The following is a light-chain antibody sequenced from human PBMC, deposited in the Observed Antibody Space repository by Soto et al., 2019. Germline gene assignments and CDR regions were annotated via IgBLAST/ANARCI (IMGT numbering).Light chain of an antibody. Sequence: DIQMTQSPSSLSASVGDRVTISCRASQSISSYLNWYQQKPGKAPKLLIYAASSLQSGVPSRFSGSGSGTDFTLTISSLQPEDFATYYCQQSYGTLFTVGPGTKVDIK. V-gene: IGKV1-39*01. J-gene: IGKJ3*01. CDR3: QQSYGTLFT. CDR1: QSISSY. CDR2: AAS.